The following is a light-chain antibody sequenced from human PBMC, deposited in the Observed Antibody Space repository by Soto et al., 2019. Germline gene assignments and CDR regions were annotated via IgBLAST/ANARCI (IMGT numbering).Light chain of an antibody. J-gene: IGKJ4*01. CDR3: QQRRDWPPLT. V-gene: IGKV3-11*01. CDR1: QNVDIY. Sequence: EVVLTQSPVTLALSPGERATLSCRASQNVDIYVAWYQQRPGQAPRLLIYDASNRATGIPARFSGSGSGTYFTLTISSLEPEDFAFYYCQQRRDWPPLTFGGGTKVEIK. CDR2: DAS.